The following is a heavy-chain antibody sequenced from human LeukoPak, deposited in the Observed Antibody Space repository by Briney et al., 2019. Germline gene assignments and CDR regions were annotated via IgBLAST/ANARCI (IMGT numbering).Heavy chain of an antibody. D-gene: IGHD2-15*01. Sequence: GASVKVSCKASGYTFTGYYMHWVRQAPGQGLEWMGWISAYNGNTNYAQKLQGRVTMTTDTSTSTAYMELRSLRSDDTAVYYCARGVGYCSGGSCFNWFDPWGQGTLVTVSS. J-gene: IGHJ5*02. CDR1: GYTFTGYY. CDR3: ARGVGYCSGGSCFNWFDP. CDR2: ISAYNGNT. V-gene: IGHV1-18*04.